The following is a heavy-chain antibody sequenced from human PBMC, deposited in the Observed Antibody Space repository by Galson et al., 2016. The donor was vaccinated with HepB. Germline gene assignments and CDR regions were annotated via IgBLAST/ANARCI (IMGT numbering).Heavy chain of an antibody. J-gene: IGHJ4*02. CDR3: VAGAGWLPDY. V-gene: IGHV3-7*03. CDR1: GLTFNIQY. D-gene: IGHD6-19*01. CDR2: IEKDGSEE. Sequence: SLRLSCAVSGLTFNIQYMSWVRQAPGKGLEWVANIEKDGSEENYVDSVKGRFTISRDNAKNLAYLQMSNVRAEDTAIYYCVAGAGWLPDYWGQGTLVSVSS.